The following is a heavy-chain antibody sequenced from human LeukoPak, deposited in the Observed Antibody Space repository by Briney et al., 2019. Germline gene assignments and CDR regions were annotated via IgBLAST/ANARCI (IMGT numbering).Heavy chain of an antibody. Sequence: PGGSLILSCAASGFIFNSYEMNWVRQAPGKGLEWVSYISGSGLSIYYADSVNGRFTISRDTSRNTLYLQMSSLRPDDTAVYYCAKERVTSSWHGFDAFDIWGHGTMVTVSS. D-gene: IGHD4-17*01. J-gene: IGHJ3*02. CDR2: ISGSGLSI. CDR3: AKERVTSSWHGFDAFDI. CDR1: GFIFNSYE. V-gene: IGHV3-48*03.